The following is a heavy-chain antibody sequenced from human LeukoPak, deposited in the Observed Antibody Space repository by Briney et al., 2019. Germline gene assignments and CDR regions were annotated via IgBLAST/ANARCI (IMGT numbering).Heavy chain of an antibody. CDR1: GGSFSGYY. CDR3: ARGPGGRFQH. D-gene: IGHD3-16*01. V-gene: IGHV4-34*01. J-gene: IGHJ1*01. CDR2: INHSGST. Sequence: PSETLSLTCAVYGGSFSGYYWSWIRQPPGKGLEWIGEINHSGSTNYNPSLKSRVTISVDTSKNQFSLKLSSVTAADTAVYYCARGPGGRFQHWGQGTLVTVSS.